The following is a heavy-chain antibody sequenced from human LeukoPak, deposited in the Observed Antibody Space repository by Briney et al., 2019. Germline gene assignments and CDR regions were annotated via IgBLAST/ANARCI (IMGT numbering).Heavy chain of an antibody. D-gene: IGHD3-16*01. Sequence: GGSLSLSCAASGLGFTGSAVHWVRQTSGGGLEWIGCVRSRDKNYATIYGASARGRFTISRDDSRNTASLQMNSLNTEDTAVYYCIRHIEYVAPDYWGQGTLVTVSS. CDR2: VRSRDKNYAT. CDR3: IRHIEYVAPDY. CDR1: GLGFTGSA. V-gene: IGHV3-73*01. J-gene: IGHJ4*02.